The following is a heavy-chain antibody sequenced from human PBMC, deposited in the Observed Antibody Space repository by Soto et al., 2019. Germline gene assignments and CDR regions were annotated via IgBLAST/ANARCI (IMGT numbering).Heavy chain of an antibody. V-gene: IGHV3-33*01. CDR1: GFTFSSYG. CDR2: IWYDGSNK. Sequence: GGSLRLSCAASGFTFSSYGMHGVRQSPGKGLEWVAVIWYDGSNKYYADSVKGRFTISRDNSKNTLYLQMNSLRAEDTAVYYCAREGRGAGYSSTFDYWGQGTLVTVSS. CDR3: AREGRGAGYSSTFDY. J-gene: IGHJ4*02. D-gene: IGHD6-19*01.